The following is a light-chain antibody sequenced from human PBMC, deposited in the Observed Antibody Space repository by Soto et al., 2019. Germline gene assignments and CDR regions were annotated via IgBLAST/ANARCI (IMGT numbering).Light chain of an antibody. J-gene: IGKJ4*01. CDR3: QQTNTVLPLT. V-gene: IGKV1-12*01. Sequence: DIQMTQSPSSVSASVGDRVTITCRASQGISNWLAWYQQQPGKAPKLLISSAYTLQSGVPSRFSGGGSGTHFTLIISSLQPEDFATYYCQQTNTVLPLTFGGGTKVEIK. CDR1: QGISNW. CDR2: SAY.